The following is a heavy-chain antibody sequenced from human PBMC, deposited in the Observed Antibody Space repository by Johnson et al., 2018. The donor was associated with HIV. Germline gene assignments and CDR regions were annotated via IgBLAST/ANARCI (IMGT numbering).Heavy chain of an antibody. D-gene: IGHD3-22*01. V-gene: IGHV3-7*01. CDR1: GFTFSSYW. J-gene: IGHJ3*02. CDR2: IKQDGSEK. Sequence: VQLVESGGGLVQPGGSLRLSCAASGFTFSSYWMSWVRQAPGKGLEWVANIKQDGSEKYYVDSVKGRFTISRDHAKNTLYLQMNSRRADDTAVYYCARGGLTYYYDSSGYPDAFDIWGQGTMVTVSS. CDR3: ARGGLTYYYDSSGYPDAFDI.